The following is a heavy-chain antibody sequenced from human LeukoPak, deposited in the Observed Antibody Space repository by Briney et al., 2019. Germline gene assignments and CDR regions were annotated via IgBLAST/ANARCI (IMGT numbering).Heavy chain of an antibody. CDR3: ASQRQGAYYDSTGYPNDAFDI. J-gene: IGHJ3*02. Sequence: ASVKVSCKASGYTFTSYDINWVRQATGQGLEWLGWMNPNSGNTGYAQKFQGRVTITRNTSISTAFMELSSLRSEDTAVYYCASQRQGAYYDSTGYPNDAFDIWGQGTMVTASS. D-gene: IGHD3-22*01. V-gene: IGHV1-8*01. CDR1: GYTFTSYD. CDR2: MNPNSGNT.